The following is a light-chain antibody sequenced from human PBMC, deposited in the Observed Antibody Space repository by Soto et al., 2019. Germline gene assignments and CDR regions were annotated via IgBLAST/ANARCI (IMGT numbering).Light chain of an antibody. Sequence: QSALTQPASVSGSPGQSITISCTGTSSDVGGYNYVSWYQQHPGKAPKLMIYDVSNRPSGVSNRFSDSKAGNTASLTISGLQDEDGADYYCSSYTSSSPPLYVGFGGGTKLTVL. J-gene: IGLJ2*01. V-gene: IGLV2-14*01. CDR3: SSYTSSSPPLYVG. CDR2: DVS. CDR1: SSDVGGYNY.